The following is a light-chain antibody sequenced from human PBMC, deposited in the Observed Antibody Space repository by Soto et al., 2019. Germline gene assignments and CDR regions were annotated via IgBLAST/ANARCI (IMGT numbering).Light chain of an antibody. CDR1: QSISSY. J-gene: IGKJ4*01. CDR2: AAS. Sequence: MTQSPSSLSASVGDRVTITCRASQSISSYLNWYQQKPGKAPKLLIYAASSLQSGVPSRFSGSGSGTDFTLTISSLQPEDFATYYCQQSYSTLPLTFGGGTKVDIK. CDR3: QQSYSTLPLT. V-gene: IGKV1-39*01.